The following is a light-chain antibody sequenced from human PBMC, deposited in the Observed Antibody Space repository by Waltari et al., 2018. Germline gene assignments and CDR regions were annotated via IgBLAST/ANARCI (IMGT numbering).Light chain of an antibody. CDR1: QSVSSY. CDR3: QQRSNWPLT. V-gene: IGKV3-11*01. J-gene: IGKJ4*01. CDR2: DAS. Sequence: EIVLTQSPATLSLSPGXXXTLSCRASQSVSSYLAWYQQKPGQAPRLLIYDASNRATGIPARFSGSGSGTDFTLTISSLEPEDFAVYYCQQRSNWPLTFGGGTKVEIK.